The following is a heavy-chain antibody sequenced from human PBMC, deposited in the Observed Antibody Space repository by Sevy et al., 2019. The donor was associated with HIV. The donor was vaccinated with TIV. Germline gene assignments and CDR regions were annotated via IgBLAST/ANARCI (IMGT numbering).Heavy chain of an antibody. CDR3: ARAVAEYYFDY. Sequence: ASVKVSCKASGYTFTSYDINWVRQATGQGLEWMGWMNPNSGNTGYAQKFQGRVTMTRNTSISTAYMDLGSLRSEDTAVYYCARAVAEYYFDYWGQGTLVTVSS. D-gene: IGHD2-15*01. CDR2: MNPNSGNT. CDR1: GYTFTSYD. J-gene: IGHJ4*02. V-gene: IGHV1-8*01.